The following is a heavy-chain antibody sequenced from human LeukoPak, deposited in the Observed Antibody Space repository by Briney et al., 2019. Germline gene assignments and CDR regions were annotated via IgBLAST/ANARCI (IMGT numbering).Heavy chain of an antibody. CDR2: IYSGGST. Sequence: GGSLRLSCAASGFTVSSNYMSWVRQAPGKGLEWVSVIYSGGSTYYADSVKGRFTISRDNSKNTLYLQMNSLRAEDTAVYYCARLYGDYTRGMDVWGQGTTVTVSS. J-gene: IGHJ6*02. CDR1: GFTVSSNY. D-gene: IGHD4-17*01. V-gene: IGHV3-53*01. CDR3: ARLYGDYTRGMDV.